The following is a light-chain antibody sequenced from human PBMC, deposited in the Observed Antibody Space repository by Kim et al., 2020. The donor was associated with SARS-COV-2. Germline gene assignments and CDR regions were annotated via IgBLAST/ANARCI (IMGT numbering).Light chain of an antibody. CDR3: HHYGSSPPT. J-gene: IGKJ2*01. CDR1: QNVSPPS. CDR2: GAS. V-gene: IGKV3-20*01. Sequence: LSTGERATLSGGASQNVSPPSVAWYQQKPGQAPRLVIYGASSRATGIPDRFSGSGSGTDFTLTISRLEPEDFAVYHCHHYGSSPPTFGQGTKLEI.